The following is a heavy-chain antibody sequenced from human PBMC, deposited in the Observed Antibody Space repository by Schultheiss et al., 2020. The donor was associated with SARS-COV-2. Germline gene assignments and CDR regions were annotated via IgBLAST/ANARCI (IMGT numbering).Heavy chain of an antibody. V-gene: IGHV3-43*01. J-gene: IGHJ2*01. CDR2: ISWDGGST. CDR1: GFTFDDYT. CDR3: ARVTTMGSSGLIRYWYFDL. D-gene: IGHD3-22*01. Sequence: GGSLRLSCAASGFTFDDYTMHWVRQAPGKGLEWVSLISWDGGSTYYADSVKGRFTISRDNSKNSLYLQMNSLRTEDTALYYCARVTTMGSSGLIRYWYFDLWGQGTLVTVSS.